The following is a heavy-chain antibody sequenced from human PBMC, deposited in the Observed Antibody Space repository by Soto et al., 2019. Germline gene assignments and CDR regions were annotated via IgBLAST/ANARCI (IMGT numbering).Heavy chain of an antibody. V-gene: IGHV3-30*18. D-gene: IGHD2-21*02. J-gene: IGHJ4*02. CDR3: AKAPAYCGGDRYKFDY. CDR1: GFTFSSYG. Sequence: HPGGSLRLSCAASGFTFSSYGMHWVRQAPGKGLEWVAVISHDGSNKYYADSVKGRFTISRDNSKNTLYLQMNSLRAEDTAVYYCAKAPAYCGGDRYKFDYRGQGTLVTVSS. CDR2: ISHDGSNK.